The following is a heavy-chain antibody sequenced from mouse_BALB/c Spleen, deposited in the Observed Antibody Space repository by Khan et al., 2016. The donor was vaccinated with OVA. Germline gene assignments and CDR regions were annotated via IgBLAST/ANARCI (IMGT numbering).Heavy chain of an antibody. CDR1: GYTFTTYG. CDR2: INPYTGEP. D-gene: IGHD2-14*01. V-gene: IGHV9-3-1*01. Sequence: QIQLVQSGPELKKPGVTVKISCKASGYTFTTYGMNWVKQAPGQGLKWMGWINPYTGEPTYVDDFKGRFAFSLETSASTAYLQINNLKNEDTATYFCARVGYSGTMDYWGQGTSVTVSS. CDR3: ARVGYSGTMDY. J-gene: IGHJ4*01.